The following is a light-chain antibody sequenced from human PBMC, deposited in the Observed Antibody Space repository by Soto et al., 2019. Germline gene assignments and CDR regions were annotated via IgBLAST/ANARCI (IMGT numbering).Light chain of an antibody. J-gene: IGLJ2*01. CDR2: GNT. V-gene: IGLV1-40*01. CDR1: SSNIGAGYD. CDR3: QSDDSGLTVV. Sequence: QSVLTQPPSVSGAPGQRVTISCTGSSSNIGAGYDVHWYQQFPGTTPKFLIYGNTNRPSGVPDRFSASKSGTSASLDITGLQAEDEAEYFCQSDDSGLTVVFGGGTMLTVL.